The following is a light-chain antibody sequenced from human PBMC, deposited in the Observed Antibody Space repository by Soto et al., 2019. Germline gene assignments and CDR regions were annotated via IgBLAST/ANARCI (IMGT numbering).Light chain of an antibody. CDR1: QSVFFASDTKDY. CDR2: WAS. CDR3: QQYYNVPPT. Sequence: DIVMTQSPDSLAVSLGERATINCKSSQSVFFASDTKDYLAWYQQKPGHPPKLLIYWASTRESGVPDRFSASGSGTDFTLTISSLQAEDVAVYYCQQYYNVPPTFGQGTRLEIK. J-gene: IGKJ5*01. V-gene: IGKV4-1*01.